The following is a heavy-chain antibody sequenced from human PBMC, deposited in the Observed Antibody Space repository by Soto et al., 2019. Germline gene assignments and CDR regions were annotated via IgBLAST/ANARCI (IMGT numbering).Heavy chain of an antibody. CDR1: GFTFSSYW. CDR2: INSDGSST. D-gene: IGHD4-17*01. V-gene: IGHV3-74*01. Sequence: HPGGSLRLSCAASGFTFSSYWMHWVRQAPGKGLVWVSRINSDGSSTSYADSVKGRFTISRDNAKNTLYLQMNSLRAEDTAVYYCAKPPYGYYYYGMDVWGQGTTVTVSS. CDR3: AKPPYGYYYYGMDV. J-gene: IGHJ6*02.